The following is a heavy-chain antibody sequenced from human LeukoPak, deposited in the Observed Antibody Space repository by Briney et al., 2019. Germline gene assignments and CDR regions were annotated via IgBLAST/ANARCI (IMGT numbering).Heavy chain of an antibody. V-gene: IGHV3-43*01. CDR1: GFTFDDYT. J-gene: IGHJ4*02. Sequence: GGSLRLSCAASGFTFDDYTMHWVRQAPGKGLEWVSLISWDGSSTYYADSVKGRFTISRDNSKNSLYLQMNSLRTEDTALYYCAKDMREGGDVVPAAIDYWGQGTLVTVSS. D-gene: IGHD2-2*01. CDR2: ISWDGSST. CDR3: AKDMREGGDVVPAAIDY.